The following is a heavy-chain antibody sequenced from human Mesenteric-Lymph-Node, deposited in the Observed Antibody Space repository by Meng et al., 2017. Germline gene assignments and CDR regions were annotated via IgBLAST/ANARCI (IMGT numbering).Heavy chain of an antibody. J-gene: IGHJ4*02. CDR3: ARDPTGGEDHQRV. CDR1: GGSIRSSNG. CDR2: IYHSGIT. Sequence: ASGRAIVTPSVILSRPCAFSGGSIRSSNGWGGVRQPQGKGLEWIGKIYHSGITIYNPSLKSRVTMSVDNSKNQFSLKLNSMTAADTAVYYCARDPTGGEDHQRVWGQGTLVTVSS. V-gene: IGHV4-4*02. D-gene: IGHD1-14*01.